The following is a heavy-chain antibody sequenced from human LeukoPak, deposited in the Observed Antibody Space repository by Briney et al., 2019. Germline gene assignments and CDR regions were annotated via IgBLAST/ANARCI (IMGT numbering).Heavy chain of an antibody. CDR3: ARERREGSYYYDSSGYAV. J-gene: IGHJ4*02. CDR1: GFTFSSYG. CDR2: IWYDGSNK. D-gene: IGHD3-22*01. V-gene: IGHV3-33*01. Sequence: GGSLRLSCAASGFTFSSYGMHWVRQAPGKGLEWVAVIWYDGSNKYYADSVKGRFTISRDNSKNTLYLQMNSLRAEDTAVYYCARERREGSYYYDSSGYAVWGQGTLVTVSS.